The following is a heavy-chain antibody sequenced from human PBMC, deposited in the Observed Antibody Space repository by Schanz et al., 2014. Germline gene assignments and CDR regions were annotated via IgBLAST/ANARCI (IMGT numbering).Heavy chain of an antibody. V-gene: IGHV3-30*18. CDR2: ISYDGSDK. CDR3: TKPDIPAALTGPGVWFDP. D-gene: IGHD6-13*01. Sequence: QVQLVESGGGVVQPGRSLRLSCAASGFTFSNFAIHWVRQAPGKGLEWVAVISYDGSDKFYADSVKGRFTISRDNSNNTLSLQMNSLRPEDTAIYYCTKPDIPAALTGPGVWFDPWGQGVRVIVSS. J-gene: IGHJ5*02. CDR1: GFTFSNFA.